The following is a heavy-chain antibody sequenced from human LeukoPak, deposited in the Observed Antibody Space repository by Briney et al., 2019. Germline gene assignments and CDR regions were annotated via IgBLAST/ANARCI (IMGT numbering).Heavy chain of an antibody. CDR1: GYTFTSYA. CDR2: IIPIFGTA. V-gene: IGHV1-69*13. J-gene: IGHJ4*02. D-gene: IGHD2-8*01. CDR3: ARGAKKGIVLMVYGAAFDY. Sequence: ASVKVSCKASGYTFTSYAISWVRQAPGQGLEWMGGIIPIFGTANYAQKFQGRVTITADESTSTAYMELSSLRSEDTAVYYCARGAKKGIVLMVYGAAFDYWGQGTLVTVSS.